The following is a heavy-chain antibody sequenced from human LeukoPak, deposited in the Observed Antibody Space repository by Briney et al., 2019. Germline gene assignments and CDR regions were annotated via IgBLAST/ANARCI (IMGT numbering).Heavy chain of an antibody. J-gene: IGHJ4*02. CDR2: IHYSGST. V-gene: IGHV4-59*01. CDR3: ARVGWDDSSGYYRGYFDY. D-gene: IGHD3-22*01. CDR1: GGSISSYY. Sequence: SETLSLTCTVSGGSISSYYWSWIRQPPGKGLEWIGYIHYSGSTDYNPSLKSRVTISVDPSKNQFSLKLSSVTAADTAVYYCARVGWDDSSGYYRGYFDYWGQGTLVTVSS.